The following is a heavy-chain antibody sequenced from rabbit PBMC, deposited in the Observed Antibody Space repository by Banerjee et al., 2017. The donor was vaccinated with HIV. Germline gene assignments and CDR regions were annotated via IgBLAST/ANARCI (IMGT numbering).Heavy chain of an antibody. D-gene: IGHD4-1*01. CDR3: ARDLAGVIGWNFNL. CDR2: IYPDYGST. V-gene: IGHV1S45*01. CDR1: GIDFSDYG. J-gene: IGHJ4*01. Sequence: QEQLVESGGGLVTLGGSLKLSCKASGIDFSDYGISWVRHAPGKGLEWIAYIYPDYGSTDYASWVNGRFTISKTSSTTVTLQMTSLTAADTATYFCARDLAGVIGWNFNLWGPGTLVTVS.